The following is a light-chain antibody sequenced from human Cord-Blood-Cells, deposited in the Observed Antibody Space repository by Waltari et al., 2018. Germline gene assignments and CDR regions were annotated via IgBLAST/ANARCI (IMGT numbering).Light chain of an antibody. CDR3: QQYDNLPIP. J-gene: IGKJ5*01. Sequence: DIQMTQSPSSLSAYVGDRATITCQASKDISNYLNWDQQKPGKAPKLLDSDAANLETGVTSRFSGSGSGREFTFTISSLQPEDIATYYCQQYDNLPIPFGQGTRVEIK. CDR2: DAA. V-gene: IGKV1-33*01. CDR1: KDISNY.